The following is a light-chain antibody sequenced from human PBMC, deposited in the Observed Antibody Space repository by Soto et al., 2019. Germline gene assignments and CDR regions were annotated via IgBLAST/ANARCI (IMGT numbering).Light chain of an antibody. J-gene: IGLJ3*02. Sequence: QSALTQPASVSGSPGQSITISRTGTSSDIGGYKYVSWYQQHPGKAPKLIIFEVSNRPSGVSDRFSGSNSGNTASLTISGLQAEDEADYYCTSYSRYSVLVFGGGTKVTVL. V-gene: IGLV2-14*01. CDR1: SSDIGGYKY. CDR2: EVS. CDR3: TSYSRYSVLV.